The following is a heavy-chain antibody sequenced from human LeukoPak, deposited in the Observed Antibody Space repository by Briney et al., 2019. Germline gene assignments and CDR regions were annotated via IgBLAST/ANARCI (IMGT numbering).Heavy chain of an antibody. CDR2: IYYSGNT. CDR3: ARVDTVSTDAFDI. J-gene: IGHJ3*02. Sequence: SETLSLTCTVSGGSLSGYYWSWIRQPPGKGLEWIGYIYYSGNTNYNPSLESRVAISVDTSKNQFSLKLNSVTAADTAVYYCARVDTVSTDAFDIWGQGTMVAVSS. D-gene: IGHD4-17*01. CDR1: GGSLSGYY. V-gene: IGHV4-59*08.